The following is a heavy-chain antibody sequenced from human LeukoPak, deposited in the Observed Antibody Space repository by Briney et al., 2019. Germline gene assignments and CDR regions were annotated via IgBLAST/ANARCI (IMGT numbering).Heavy chain of an antibody. D-gene: IGHD4-17*01. Sequence: ASVKVSCKASGYTFTGYSMHWVRQAPGQGLEWMGCINPNSGGTNYAQKLRGRVTMTTDTSTSTAYMDLRSLRSDDTALYYCARTVTTSSYYFDCWGQGTLVTVSS. CDR1: GYTFTGYS. CDR3: ARTVTTSSYYFDC. CDR2: INPNSGGT. V-gene: IGHV1-2*02. J-gene: IGHJ4*02.